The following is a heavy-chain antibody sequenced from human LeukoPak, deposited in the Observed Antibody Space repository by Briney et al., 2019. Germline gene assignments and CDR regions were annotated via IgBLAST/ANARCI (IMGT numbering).Heavy chain of an antibody. CDR3: ARDGRPMYYYDSSGYALDNWFDP. J-gene: IGHJ5*02. D-gene: IGHD3-22*01. CDR2: INTNTGNP. CDR1: GYTFTSYA. V-gene: IGHV7-4-1*02. Sequence: ASVKVSCKASGYTFTSYAMNWVRQAPGQGLEWMGWINTNTGNPTYAQGFTGRFVFTLDTSVSTAYLQISSLKAEDTAVYYCARDGRPMYYYDSSGYALDNWFDPWGQGTLVTVSS.